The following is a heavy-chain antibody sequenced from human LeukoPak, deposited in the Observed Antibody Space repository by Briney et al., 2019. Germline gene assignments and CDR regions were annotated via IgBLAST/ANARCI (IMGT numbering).Heavy chain of an antibody. Sequence: GGSLRLSCAASGFTFSSYSMNWVRQAPGKGLEWVSSISSSSSYIYYADSVKGRFTMSRDNSKNTLYLQMNSLRAEDTAVYYCAKLLNDYGDYYFDYWGQGTLVTVSS. CDR3: AKLLNDYGDYYFDY. V-gene: IGHV3-21*04. CDR2: ISSSSSYI. D-gene: IGHD4-17*01. CDR1: GFTFSSYS. J-gene: IGHJ4*02.